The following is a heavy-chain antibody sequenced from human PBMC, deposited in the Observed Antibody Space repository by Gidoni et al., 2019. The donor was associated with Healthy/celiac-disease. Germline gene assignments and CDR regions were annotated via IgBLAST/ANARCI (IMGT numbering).Heavy chain of an antibody. V-gene: IGHV3-21*01. J-gene: IGHJ4*02. CDR3: ARVVGTGGFGFDY. CDR1: GFPVSSYS. CDR2: ISSSSSYI. Sequence: EVQLVESGGGLVKPGGSLRLSCAASGFPVSSYSMNWVRQAQGKGLGWFSSISSSSSYIYYADSVKGRFTISRDNAKNSLYLQMNSLRAEDTAVYYCARVVGTGGFGFDYWGQGTLVTVSS. D-gene: IGHD2-15*01.